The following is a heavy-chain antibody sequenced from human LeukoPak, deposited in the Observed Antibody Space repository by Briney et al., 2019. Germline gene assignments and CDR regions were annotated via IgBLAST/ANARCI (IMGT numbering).Heavy chain of an antibody. CDR1: GYTFTGYY. CDR3: ARARSSSGWSGLSDY. D-gene: IGHD6-19*01. Sequence: ASVKVSCKASGYTFTGYYMRWVRQAPGQGLEWMGWINPNSGGTNYAQKFQGRVTMTRDTSISTAYMELSRLRSDDTAVYYCARARSSSGWSGLSDYWGQGTLVTVSS. J-gene: IGHJ4*02. CDR2: INPNSGGT. V-gene: IGHV1-2*02.